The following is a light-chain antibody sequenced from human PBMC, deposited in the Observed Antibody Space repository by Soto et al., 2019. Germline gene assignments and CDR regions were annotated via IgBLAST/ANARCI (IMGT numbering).Light chain of an antibody. CDR3: QQSYSTPYT. CDR1: QSISTY. Sequence: DIQMTQSPSSLSASIGDRVTITCRASQSISTYLNWYQQKPGKAPNLLIYAASSLQSGVPSRFSGSGSGTDFTPTISSLQPEDFATYYCQQSYSTPYTFGQGTKLEI. V-gene: IGKV1-39*01. CDR2: AAS. J-gene: IGKJ2*01.